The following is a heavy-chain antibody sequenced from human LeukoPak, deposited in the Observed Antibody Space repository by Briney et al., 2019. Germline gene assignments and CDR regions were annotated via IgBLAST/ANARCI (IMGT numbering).Heavy chain of an antibody. CDR1: GYTFTSYD. D-gene: IGHD2-8*01. V-gene: IGHV1-8*01. CDR2: MNPNSGNT. Sequence: GASVKVSCKASGYTFTSYDINWVRQATGQGLEWMGWMNPNSGNTGYAQKFQGRGTMTRNTSISTAYMELSSLRSEDTAVYYCARPPSMVAGTWWFDRWVQGSLVTVSS. J-gene: IGHJ5*02. CDR3: ARPPSMVAGTWWFDR.